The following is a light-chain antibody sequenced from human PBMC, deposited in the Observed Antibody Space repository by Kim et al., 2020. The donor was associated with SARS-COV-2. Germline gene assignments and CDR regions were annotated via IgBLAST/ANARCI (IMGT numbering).Light chain of an antibody. J-gene: IGKJ3*01. CDR3: QQYDNLRGIT. Sequence: DIQMTQSPSSLSASVGDRVTITCQASQDISKYLNWFQQKPGKAPKLLIYDASNLETGVPSRFSGSGSGTDFTFTISRLQPEDIATYYCQQYDNLRGITFGPGTKVDIK. CDR1: QDISKY. V-gene: IGKV1-33*01. CDR2: DAS.